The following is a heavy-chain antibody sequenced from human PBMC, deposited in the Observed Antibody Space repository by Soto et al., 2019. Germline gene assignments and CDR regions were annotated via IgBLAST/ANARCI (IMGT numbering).Heavy chain of an antibody. V-gene: IGHV1-69*01. CDR1: GGTFSSYA. CDR2: IIPIFGTA. Sequence: QVQLVQSGAEVKKPGSSVKVSCKASGGTFSSYAISWVRQAPGQGLEWMGGIIPIFGTANYAQKFQGRVTITADESTSTAYMELSSLRSEDTAVYYCARDLRGSSGWYDYYYGMDVWGQGTTVTVSS. CDR3: ARDLRGSSGWYDYYYGMDV. J-gene: IGHJ6*02. D-gene: IGHD6-19*01.